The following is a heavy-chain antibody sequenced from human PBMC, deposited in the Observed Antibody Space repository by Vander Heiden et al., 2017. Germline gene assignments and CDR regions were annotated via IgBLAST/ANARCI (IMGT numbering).Heavy chain of an antibody. J-gene: IGHJ4*02. CDR3: ARVRGSSVGYYFDY. Sequence: EVQLVESGGGLIQPGGSLRLSCAASGFRVSSNYMSWVRQAPGKGLEWVSVIYSGGSTSYADAVKGRFTISRDTSKNTLYLQMNSLRAEDTAVYYCARVRGSSVGYYFDYWGQGTLVTVSS. V-gene: IGHV3-53*01. CDR2: IYSGGST. D-gene: IGHD1-26*01. CDR1: GFRVSSNY.